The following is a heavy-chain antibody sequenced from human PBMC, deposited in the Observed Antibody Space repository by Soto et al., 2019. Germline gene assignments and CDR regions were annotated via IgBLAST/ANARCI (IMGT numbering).Heavy chain of an antibody. J-gene: IGHJ6*02. Sequence: EVQLLESGGGLVQPGGSLRLSCAASGFTFSSYAMSWVRQAPGKGLEWVSAISGRGGSTYYADSVKGRFTISRDNSKNTLYLQMNSLRAEDTAVYYCAKGQNYYYYGMDVWGQGTTVTVSS. CDR1: GFTFSSYA. V-gene: IGHV3-23*01. CDR3: AKGQNYYYYGMDV. CDR2: ISGRGGST.